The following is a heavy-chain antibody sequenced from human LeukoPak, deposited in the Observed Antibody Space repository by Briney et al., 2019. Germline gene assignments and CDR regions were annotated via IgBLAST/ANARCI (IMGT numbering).Heavy chain of an antibody. CDR3: ASLGTYYYGSGSSW. V-gene: IGHV4-34*01. D-gene: IGHD3-10*01. CDR1: GGSFSGYY. Sequence: SETLSLTCTVSGGSFSGYYWSWIRQPPGKGLEWIGEINHSGSTNYNPSLKSRVTISVDTSKNQFSLKLSSVTAADTAVYYCASLGTYYYGSGSSWWGQGTLVTVSS. J-gene: IGHJ4*02. CDR2: INHSGST.